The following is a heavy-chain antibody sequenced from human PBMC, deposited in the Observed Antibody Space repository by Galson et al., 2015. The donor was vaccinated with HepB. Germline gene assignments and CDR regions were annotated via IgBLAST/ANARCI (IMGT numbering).Heavy chain of an antibody. J-gene: IGHJ3*02. CDR1: GFTFSNAR. Sequence: SLRLSCAASGFTFSNARMSWVRQAPGKGLEWVGRIKSKTDGGTTDYAAPVKGRFTISRDNTKNSLYLQMNSLRVEDTAVYYCARRNAVSFDSWGQGTMVTVSS. D-gene: IGHD1-1*01. V-gene: IGHV3-15*01. CDR3: ARRNAVSFDS. CDR2: IKSKTDGGTT.